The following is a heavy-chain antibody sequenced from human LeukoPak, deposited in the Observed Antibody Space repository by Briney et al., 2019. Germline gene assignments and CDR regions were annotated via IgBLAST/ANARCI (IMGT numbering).Heavy chain of an antibody. CDR2: ISDSGGST. V-gene: IGHV3-64*04. J-gene: IGHJ4*02. CDR1: GFPFSSYA. CDR3: ARPIAGCSSTSCYLDY. Sequence: GGSLRLSCSASGFPFSSYAVHWVRQAPGKGLEYVSAISDSGGSTYYADSVKGRFTISRDNSKNTLYLQMNSLRAEDTAVYNCARPIAGCSSTSCYLDYWGQGTLVTVSS. D-gene: IGHD2-2*01.